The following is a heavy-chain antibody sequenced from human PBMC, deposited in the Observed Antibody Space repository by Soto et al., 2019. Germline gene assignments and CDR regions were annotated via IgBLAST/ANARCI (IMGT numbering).Heavy chain of an antibody. CDR1: GYTFTSYG. CDR3: XXXXXXXXHDY. V-gene: IGHV1-18*01. Sequence: QVQLVQSGAEVKKPGASVKVSCKASGYTFTSYGISWVRQAPGQGLEWMGWISAYNGNTNYAQKLQGRVTMTTDTXXXXXXXXXXXXXXXXXXXXXXXXXXXXXXHDYWGQGTLVTVSS. J-gene: IGHJ4*02. CDR2: ISAYNGNT.